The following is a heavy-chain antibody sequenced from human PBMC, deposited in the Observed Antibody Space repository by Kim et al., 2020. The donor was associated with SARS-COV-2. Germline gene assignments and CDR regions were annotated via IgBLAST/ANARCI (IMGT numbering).Heavy chain of an antibody. Sequence: ASVKVSCKASGYGFVSFSVHWVRQAPGQTLEWLGWINPGSGGTKYAQKFQDRVTISSDTSATTAYMELSSLRYEDTSLYYCARSSVPAKYYFYPLDVWGQGTTVTVSS. V-gene: IGHV1-3*01. CDR2: INPGSGGT. D-gene: IGHD3-10*01. CDR1: GYGFVSFS. J-gene: IGHJ6*02. CDR3: ARSSVPAKYYFYPLDV.